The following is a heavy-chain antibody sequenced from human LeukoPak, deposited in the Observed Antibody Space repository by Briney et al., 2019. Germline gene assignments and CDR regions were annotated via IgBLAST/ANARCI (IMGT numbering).Heavy chain of an antibody. Sequence: GGSLRLSCAASGFTFSSYSMNWVRQAPGKGLEWVSYISSSSSTIYYADSVRGRFTISRDNAKNSLYLQMNSLRAEDTAVYYCARLGHPRPLNDFDIWGQGTMVTVSS. CDR1: GFTFSSYS. CDR2: ISSSSSTI. CDR3: ARLGHPRPLNDFDI. J-gene: IGHJ3*02. V-gene: IGHV3-48*01. D-gene: IGHD3-16*01.